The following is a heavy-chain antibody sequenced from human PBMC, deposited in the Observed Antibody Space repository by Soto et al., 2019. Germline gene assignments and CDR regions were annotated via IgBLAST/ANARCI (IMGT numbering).Heavy chain of an antibody. CDR2: IKQDGSER. CDR1: GFSFSNYW. V-gene: IGHV3-7*04. Sequence: PGGYLRLSCVSSGFSFSNYWMSWVRQTPGKGPEWVANIKQDGSERYYVDSVKGRFTISRDNDKNSLYLQMNSLRAEDTAVYYCARDPNASVSYWWGQGTLVTVSA. CDR3: ARDPNASVSYW. D-gene: IGHD2-8*02. J-gene: IGHJ4*02.